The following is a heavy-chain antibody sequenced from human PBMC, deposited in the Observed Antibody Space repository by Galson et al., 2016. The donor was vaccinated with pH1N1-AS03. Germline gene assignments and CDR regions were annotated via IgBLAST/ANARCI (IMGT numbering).Heavy chain of an antibody. CDR2: ISYSGST. J-gene: IGHJ6*02. Sequence: ETLSLPCTVSGGSVSSGSYYWSWIRQPPGKGLEWIGYISYSGSTNYKPSLKRRVTMSVDTSKNQFSLKLSSVTAADTAVYHGVRDIKMDYDGKPYYYGMDVWGQGTTVTVSS. CDR1: GGSVSSGSYY. CDR3: VRDIKMDYDGKPYYYGMDV. V-gene: IGHV4-61*01. D-gene: IGHD4-23*01.